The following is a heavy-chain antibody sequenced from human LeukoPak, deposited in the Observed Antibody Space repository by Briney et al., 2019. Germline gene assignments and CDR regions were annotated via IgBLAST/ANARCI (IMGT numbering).Heavy chain of an antibody. J-gene: IGHJ4*02. CDR2: IDTDGSSA. CDR1: GFTFSDYW. Sequence: GGSLRLSCAASGFTFSDYWMHWVRQAPGKGRVWVSRIDTDGSSATYADSVKGRFTISRDNAKNTVYLQMNSLRVEDTGVYYCASALTTVTPHFHYWGQGTPVTVSS. V-gene: IGHV3-74*01. D-gene: IGHD4-17*01. CDR3: ASALTTVTPHFHY.